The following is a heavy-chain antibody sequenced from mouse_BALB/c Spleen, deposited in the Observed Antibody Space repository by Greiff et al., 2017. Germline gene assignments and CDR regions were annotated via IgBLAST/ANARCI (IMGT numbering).Heavy chain of an antibody. V-gene: IGHV5-4*02. Sequence: EVQGVESGGGLVKPGGSLKLSCAASGFTFSDYYMYWVRQTPEKRLEWVATISDGGSYTYYPDSVKGRFTISRDNAKNNLYLQMSSLKSEDTAMYYCARDRDYGSSPAWFAYWGQGTLVTVSA. CDR1: GFTFSDYY. D-gene: IGHD1-1*01. CDR2: ISDGGSYT. CDR3: ARDRDYGSSPAWFAY. J-gene: IGHJ3*01.